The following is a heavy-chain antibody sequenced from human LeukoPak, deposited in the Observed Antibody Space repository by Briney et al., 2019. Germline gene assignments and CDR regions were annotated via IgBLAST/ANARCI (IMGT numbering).Heavy chain of an antibody. Sequence: GGSLRLSCAASGFTFSSYSMNWVRQAPGKGLEWVSSISSGGRYVYYADSVKGRFTISRDNAKNSLYLQMNSLRAEDTAVYYCTRDVRDEYTSGWYPIGYWGQGTLVTVSS. J-gene: IGHJ4*02. CDR2: ISSGGRYV. D-gene: IGHD6-19*01. V-gene: IGHV3-21*01. CDR1: GFTFSSYS. CDR3: TRDVRDEYTSGWYPIGY.